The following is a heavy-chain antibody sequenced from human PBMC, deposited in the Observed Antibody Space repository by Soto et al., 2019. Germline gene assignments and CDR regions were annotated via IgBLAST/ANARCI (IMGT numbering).Heavy chain of an antibody. CDR1: GFTFSNYG. Sequence: QVQLVESGGGVVQPGRSLRLSCAASGFTFSNYGMHWVCQAPGKGLEWVAVIWYDGSNEYYADSVKGRFTISRDNSKNTLYLQMNSLRAEDTAVYYCARDDIPGRAVAIYGMDVWGQGTTVTVSS. V-gene: IGHV3-33*01. D-gene: IGHD6-19*01. J-gene: IGHJ6*02. CDR2: IWYDGSNE. CDR3: ARDDIPGRAVAIYGMDV.